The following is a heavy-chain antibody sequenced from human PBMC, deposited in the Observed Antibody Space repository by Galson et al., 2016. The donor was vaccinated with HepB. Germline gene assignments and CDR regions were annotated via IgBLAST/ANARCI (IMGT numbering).Heavy chain of an antibody. Sequence: SLRLSCAASGFTFSSYWMHWVRQSPEEGLAWVSHINSDGSTTAYAASVKGRFTISRDNAKKTLYLQMNSLRFEDTAVYYCARDPLLWGHWFDPWGQGTLVTVSS. D-gene: IGHD3-10*01. CDR1: GFTFSSYW. J-gene: IGHJ5*02. CDR3: ARDPLLWGHWFDP. CDR2: INSDGSTT. V-gene: IGHV3-74*01.